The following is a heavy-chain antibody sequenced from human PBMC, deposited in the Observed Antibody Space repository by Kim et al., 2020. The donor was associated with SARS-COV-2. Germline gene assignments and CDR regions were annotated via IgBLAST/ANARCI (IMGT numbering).Heavy chain of an antibody. D-gene: IGHD3-9*01. CDR1: GGSISSSYYY. CDR2: VYYSGTS. V-gene: IGHV4-39*01. J-gene: IGHJ5*02. CDR3: AGSYYDILTGHNWFDP. Sequence: SETLSLTCTVSGGSISSSYYYWGWLRPPPGQGLVWIRSVYYSGTSYYNPTLRSPVTVSVDTSQNQFYLRLTSVAAAAAAIYYCAGSYYDILTGHNWFDP.